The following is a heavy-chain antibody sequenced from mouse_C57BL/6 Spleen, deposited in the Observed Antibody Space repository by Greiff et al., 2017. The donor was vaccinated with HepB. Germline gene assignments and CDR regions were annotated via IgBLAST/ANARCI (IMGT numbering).Heavy chain of an antibody. J-gene: IGHJ4*01. CDR3: ARNYGSRGAMDY. Sequence: VQLQQSGAELMKPGASVKLSCKATGYTFTSYWMHWVKQRPGQGLEWIGEIDPSDSYTNYNQKFKGKSTLTVDKSSSTAYMQLSSLTSEDSAVYYCARNYGSRGAMDYWGQGTSVTVSS. CDR1: GYTFTSYW. V-gene: IGHV1-69*01. CDR2: IDPSDSYT. D-gene: IGHD1-1*01.